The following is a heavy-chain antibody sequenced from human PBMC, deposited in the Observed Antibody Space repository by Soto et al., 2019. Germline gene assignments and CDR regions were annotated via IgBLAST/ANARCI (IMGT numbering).Heavy chain of an antibody. V-gene: IGHV4-61*01. CDR2: VYYSGTT. D-gene: IGHD4-17*01. CDR3: ARTTAVPNTLRSRYFFDY. Sequence: SETLSLTCSVSGGSVSNKTYYWSWIRQPPGKRLAWIGYVYYSGTTNYNPSLKSRVTISVDLSKNQFSLRLSSVTTADTALYYCARTTAVPNTLRSRYFFDYWGQGTLVTVSS. J-gene: IGHJ4*02. CDR1: GGSVSNKTYY.